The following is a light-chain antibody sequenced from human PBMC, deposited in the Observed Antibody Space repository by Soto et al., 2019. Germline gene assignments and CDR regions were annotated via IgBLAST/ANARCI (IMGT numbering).Light chain of an antibody. J-gene: IGKJ3*01. V-gene: IGKV3-20*01. CDR1: QSVSSSF. CDR2: GAS. CDR3: HQYGSSPRT. Sequence: EIVLTQSPGTLSLSPGERATLSCRASQSVSSSFLAWYQQKPGQAPRLLIYGASNRATGIPDRFSGSGSGTDFTLTIGRLEPEDFAVYYCHQYGSSPRTFGPGTKVDIK.